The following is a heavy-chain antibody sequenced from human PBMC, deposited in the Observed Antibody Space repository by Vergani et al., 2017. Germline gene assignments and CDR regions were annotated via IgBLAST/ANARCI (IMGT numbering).Heavy chain of an antibody. J-gene: IGHJ4*02. Sequence: QVQLQESGPGLVKPSETLSLTCAVSGYSISSGYYWGWIRQPPGKGLEWIGSIYHSGSTYYNPSLKSRVTISVDTSKNQFSLKLSAVTAADTAVYYCSRAMYSGSWPVFDYWGQGTLVTVSS. CDR2: IYHSGST. CDR1: GYSISSGYY. D-gene: IGHD6-13*01. CDR3: SRAMYSGSWPVFDY. V-gene: IGHV4-38-2*01.